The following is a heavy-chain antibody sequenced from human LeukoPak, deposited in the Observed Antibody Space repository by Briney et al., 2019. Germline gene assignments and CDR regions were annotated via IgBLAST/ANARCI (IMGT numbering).Heavy chain of an antibody. V-gene: IGHV4-34*01. J-gene: IGHJ4*02. CDR2: TNHSGST. CDR1: GGSFSGYY. D-gene: IGHD6-13*01. Sequence: SETLPLTCAVYGGSFSGYYWSWIRQPPGKGLEWIGETNHSGSTNYNPSLKSRVTISVDTSKNQFSLKLSSVTAADTAVYYCARGGPGYSSSWHRGYFDYWGQGTLVTVSS. CDR3: ARGGPGYSSSWHRGYFDY.